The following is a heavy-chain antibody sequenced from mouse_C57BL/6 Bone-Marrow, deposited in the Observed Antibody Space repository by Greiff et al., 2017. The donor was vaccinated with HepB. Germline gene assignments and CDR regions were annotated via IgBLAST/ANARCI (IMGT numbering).Heavy chain of an antibody. J-gene: IGHJ3*01. CDR2: INPSTGGT. Sequence: EVQLQQSGPELVKPGASVKISCKASGYSFTGYYMNWVKQSPEKSLEWIGEINPSTGGTTYNQKFKAKATLTVDKSSSTAYMQLKSLTSEDSAVYYCATSLVTIGFAYWGQGTLVTVSA. CDR1: GYSFTGYY. V-gene: IGHV1-42*01. D-gene: IGHD2-1*01. CDR3: ATSLVTIGFAY.